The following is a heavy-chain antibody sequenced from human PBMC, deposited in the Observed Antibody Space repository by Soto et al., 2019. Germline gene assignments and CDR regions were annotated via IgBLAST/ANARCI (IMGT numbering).Heavy chain of an antibody. J-gene: IGHJ6*02. CDR1: GFTFSSCT. Sequence: EVHLVESGGGLVKPGGSLRLSCAVSGFTFSSCTMNWVRQAPGKGLEWVSSISPSTSHIYYEDSVKGRFTISNDNAKHSLFLQMSSLRSEDTAVYYCSGCSGGACHQNYGMDVWGQGTTVTVSS. V-gene: IGHV3-21*01. D-gene: IGHD2-15*01. CDR3: SGCSGGACHQNYGMDV. CDR2: ISPSTSHI.